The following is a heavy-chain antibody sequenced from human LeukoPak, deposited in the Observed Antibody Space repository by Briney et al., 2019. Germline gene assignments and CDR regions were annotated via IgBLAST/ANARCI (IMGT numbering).Heavy chain of an antibody. J-gene: IGHJ4*02. CDR3: ARRSDSGSDDGEDYFDY. CDR1: GGSINSGTFY. V-gene: IGHV4-39*01. D-gene: IGHD1-26*01. Sequence: SETLSLTCTDSGGSINSGTFYWGWIRQPPGKGLEWIGSMYYDGSSYYNPSLKSRVTTSVDTSKNQFSLKLTSVTAADTAVYFCARRSDSGSDDGEDYFDYWGQGTLVTVSS. CDR2: MYYDGSS.